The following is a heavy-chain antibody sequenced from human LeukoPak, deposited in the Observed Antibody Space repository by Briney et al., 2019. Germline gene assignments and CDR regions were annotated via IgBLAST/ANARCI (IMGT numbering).Heavy chain of an antibody. Sequence: PSETLSLTCTVSGYSISSGYYWGWIRQPPGKGLEWIGSIYHSGSTYYNPSLKSRVTISVDTSKNQFSLKLSSVTAADTAVYYCASGYSYGYRAFDIWGQGTMVTVSS. J-gene: IGHJ3*02. CDR3: ASGYSYGYRAFDI. CDR2: IYHSGST. V-gene: IGHV4-38-2*02. D-gene: IGHD5-18*01. CDR1: GYSISSGYY.